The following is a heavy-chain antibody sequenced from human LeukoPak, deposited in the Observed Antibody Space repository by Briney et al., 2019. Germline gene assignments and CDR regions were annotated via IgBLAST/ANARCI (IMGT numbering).Heavy chain of an antibody. J-gene: IGHJ4*02. V-gene: IGHV5-51*01. CDR3: ARLFFFQSCSGGSCYSYFDY. CDR2: IYPGDSDT. Sequence: GESLKISCKGSGYSFTSYWIGWVRQMPGKGLEWMGIIYPGDSDTRYSPSFQGQVTISADKSISTAYLQWSSLKASDTAMYYCARLFFFQSCSGGSCYSYFDYWGQGTLVTVSS. D-gene: IGHD2-15*01. CDR1: GYSFTSYW.